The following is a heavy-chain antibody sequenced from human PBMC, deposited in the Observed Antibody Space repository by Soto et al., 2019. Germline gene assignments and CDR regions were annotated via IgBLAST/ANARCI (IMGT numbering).Heavy chain of an antibody. CDR3: ARGGLYSYPY. V-gene: IGHV1-2*02. Sequence: ASVKVSCKASGYTFIGYSIHWVRQAPGQGLEWMGRINPNSGETNFAQTFRGRVTMTTDTSISTAFMELSRLTSDDTAVYYCARGGLYSYPYWGQGTLVTVS. D-gene: IGHD3-16*02. J-gene: IGHJ4*02. CDR1: GYTFIGYS. CDR2: INPNSGET.